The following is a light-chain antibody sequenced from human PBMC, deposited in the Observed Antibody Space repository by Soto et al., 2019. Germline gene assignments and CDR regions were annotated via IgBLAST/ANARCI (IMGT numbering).Light chain of an antibody. Sequence: SYELTQPPSVSVAPGQTARITCGGNSIGTKSVHWYQQKAGQAPVLVVYDDSDRPSGIPERFSGSNSGNTATLTISRVEAGDEADYYCQVWDGRGDPVVFGGGTKATVL. CDR1: SIGTKS. J-gene: IGLJ2*01. CDR3: QVWDGRGDPVV. CDR2: DDS. V-gene: IGLV3-21*02.